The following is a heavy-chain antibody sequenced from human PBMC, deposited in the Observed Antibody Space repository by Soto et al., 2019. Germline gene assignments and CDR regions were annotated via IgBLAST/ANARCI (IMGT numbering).Heavy chain of an antibody. V-gene: IGHV5-51*01. D-gene: IGHD1-26*01. CDR2: IYPGDSDT. J-gene: IGHJ4*02. Sequence: GKGLEWMGIIYPGDSDTRYSPSFQGQVTISADKSISTAYLRWSSLKASDTAMYYCAQRRSDGHNYPDYRGQGTQVTVSS. CDR3: AQRRSDGHNYPDY.